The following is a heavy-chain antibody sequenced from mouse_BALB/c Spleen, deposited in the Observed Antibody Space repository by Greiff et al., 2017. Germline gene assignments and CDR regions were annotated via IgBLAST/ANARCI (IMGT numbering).Heavy chain of an antibody. CDR2: IYWDDDK. J-gene: IGHJ4*01. CDR1: GFSLSTSGMG. V-gene: IGHV8-12*01. Sequence: QVTLKVSGPGILQPSQTLSLTCSFSGFSLSTSGMGVSWIRQPSGKGLEWLAHIYWDDDKRYNPSLKSRLTISKDTSRNQVFLKITSVDTADAATYYCARSKLAYAMDYWGQGTSVTVSS. D-gene: IGHD4-1*01. CDR3: ARSKLAYAMDY.